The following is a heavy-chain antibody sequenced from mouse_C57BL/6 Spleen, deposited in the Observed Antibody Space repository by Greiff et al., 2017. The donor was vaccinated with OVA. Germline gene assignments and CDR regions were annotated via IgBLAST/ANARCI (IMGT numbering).Heavy chain of an antibody. CDR1: GYTFTSYW. CDR3: ARECDYGSSSWYFDV. V-gene: IGHV1-55*01. Sequence: QVQLQQPGAELVKPGASVKMSCKASGYTFTSYWITWVKQRPGQGLEWIGDIYPGSGSTNYNEKFKSKATLTVDTSSSTAYMQLSSLTSEDSAVYYCARECDYGSSSWYFDVWGTGTTVTVSS. D-gene: IGHD1-1*01. CDR2: IYPGSGST. J-gene: IGHJ1*03.